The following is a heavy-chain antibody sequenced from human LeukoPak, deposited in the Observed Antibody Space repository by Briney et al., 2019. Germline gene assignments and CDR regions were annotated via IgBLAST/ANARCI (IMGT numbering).Heavy chain of an antibody. V-gene: IGHV3-48*04. CDR3: ARDLYYYMDV. Sequence: PGGSLRLSCAASGFTFSSYSMNWVRQAPGKGLEWVSYISSSSSTIYYADSVKGRFTISRDNAKNSLYLQMNSLRAEDTAVYYCARDLYYYMDVWGKGTTVTVSS. CDR1: GFTFSSYS. J-gene: IGHJ6*03. CDR2: ISSSSSTI.